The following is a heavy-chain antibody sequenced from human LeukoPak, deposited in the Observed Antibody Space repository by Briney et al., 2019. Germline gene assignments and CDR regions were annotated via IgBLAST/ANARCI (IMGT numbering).Heavy chain of an antibody. Sequence: SETLSLTCTVSGGSISSSSYYWGWIRQPPGKGLEWIGSIYHSGSTYYNPSLKSRVTISVDTSKNQSSLKLSSVTAADTAVYYCARGASGRGAFDIWGQGTMVTVSS. D-gene: IGHD1-26*01. CDR1: GGSISSSSYY. CDR3: ARGASGRGAFDI. CDR2: IYHSGST. V-gene: IGHV4-39*07. J-gene: IGHJ3*02.